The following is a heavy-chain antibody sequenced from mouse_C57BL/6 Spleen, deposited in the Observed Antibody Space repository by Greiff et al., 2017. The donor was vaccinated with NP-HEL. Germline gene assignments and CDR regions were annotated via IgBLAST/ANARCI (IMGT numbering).Heavy chain of an antibody. D-gene: IGHD4-1*01. CDR3: ARLTGTGLYFDV. J-gene: IGHJ1*03. V-gene: IGHV1-26*01. CDR2: INPDNGGT. Sequence: EVQLQQSGPELVKPGASVPISCKASGYTFTDYYMNWVKQSHGKSLEWIGDINPDNGGTSYKQQFKGKATLTVDKSSSTAHMELRSLASEASVVYYSARLTGTGLYFDVWGTGTTVTVSS. CDR1: GYTFTDYY.